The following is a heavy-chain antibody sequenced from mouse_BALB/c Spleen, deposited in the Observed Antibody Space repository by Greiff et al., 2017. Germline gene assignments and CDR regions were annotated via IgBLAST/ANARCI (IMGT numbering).Heavy chain of an antibody. CDR2: ISSGSSTI. CDR1: GFTFSSFG. CDR3: ARSPTATAMDY. D-gene: IGHD1-2*01. Sequence: EVKVVESGGGLVQPGGSRKLSCAASGFTFSSFGMHWVRQAPEKGLEWVAYISSGSSTIYYADTVKGRFTISRDNPKNTLFLQMTSLRSEDTAMYYCARSPTATAMDYWGQGTSVTVSS. J-gene: IGHJ4*01. V-gene: IGHV5-17*02.